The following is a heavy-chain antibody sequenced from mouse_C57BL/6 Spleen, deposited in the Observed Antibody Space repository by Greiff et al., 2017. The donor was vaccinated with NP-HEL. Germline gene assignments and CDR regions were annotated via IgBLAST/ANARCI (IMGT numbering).Heavy chain of an antibody. D-gene: IGHD2-3*01. CDR2: INPSSGYT. Sequence: VQLQQSGAELARPGASVKMSCKASGYTFTSYTMHWVKQRPGQGLEWIGYINPSSGYTKYNQKFKDKATLTADKSSSTAYMQLSSLTSEDSAVYYCARSAIYDGYYRGVDYWGQGTTLTVSS. CDR3: ARSAIYDGYYRGVDY. J-gene: IGHJ2*01. CDR1: GYTFTSYT. V-gene: IGHV1-4*01.